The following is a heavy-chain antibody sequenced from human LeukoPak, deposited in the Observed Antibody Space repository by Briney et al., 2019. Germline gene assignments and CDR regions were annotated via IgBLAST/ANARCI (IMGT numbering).Heavy chain of an antibody. CDR1: GGSISSSSYY. D-gene: IGHD6-13*01. CDR3: AGSIAAAGTTAPTFDI. CDR2: IYYSGST. J-gene: IGHJ3*02. V-gene: IGHV4-39*07. Sequence: PSETVSLTCTVSGGSISSSSYYCGWIRQLPGKGLEWIGSIYYSGSTNYNPSLKSRVTISVDTSKDQFSLKLSSVTAADTAVYYCAGSIAAAGTTAPTFDIWGQGTMVTVSS.